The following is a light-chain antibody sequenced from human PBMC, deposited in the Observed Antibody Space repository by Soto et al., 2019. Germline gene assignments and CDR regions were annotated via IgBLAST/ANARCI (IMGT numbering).Light chain of an antibody. J-gene: IGLJ2*01. CDR3: AAWDDSLNGSLV. Sequence: QSVLTQAHSVSGTPGQRVTISCSGSRSNIGSNTVNWYQQLPGTAPKLLIFNINQRPSGVPDRFSGSKSGTSASLAISGLQSEDEADYYCAAWDDSLNGSLVFGGGTKLTVL. CDR1: RSNIGSNT. CDR2: NIN. V-gene: IGLV1-44*01.